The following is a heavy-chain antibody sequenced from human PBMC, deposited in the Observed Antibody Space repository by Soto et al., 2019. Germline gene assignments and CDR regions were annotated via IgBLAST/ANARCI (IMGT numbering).Heavy chain of an antibody. Sequence: GESLKISCKGSGYSFTSYCISWVRQMPGKGLEWMGRIDPSDSYTNYSPSFQGHVTISADKSISTAYLQWSSLKAADTAMYYCARHYTAMALLYGMDVGGQGPTFTSP. CDR3: ARHYTAMALLYGMDV. CDR2: IDPSDSYT. J-gene: IGHJ6*02. D-gene: IGHD5-18*01. V-gene: IGHV5-10-1*01. CDR1: GYSFTSYC.